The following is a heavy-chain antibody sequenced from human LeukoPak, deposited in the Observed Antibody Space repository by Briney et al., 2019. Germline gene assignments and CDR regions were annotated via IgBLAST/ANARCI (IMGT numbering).Heavy chain of an antibody. Sequence: GGSLRLSCAASGFTFSDYYMSWIRQAPGKGLEWVSYISSSGSTIYYADSVKGRFTISRDNAKNSLYLHLHSLRAEDTAVYYCARGDCSGGSCSPAYGMDVWGQGTTVTVSS. J-gene: IGHJ6*02. CDR3: ARGDCSGGSCSPAYGMDV. V-gene: IGHV3-11*01. D-gene: IGHD2-15*01. CDR1: GFTFSDYY. CDR2: ISSSGSTI.